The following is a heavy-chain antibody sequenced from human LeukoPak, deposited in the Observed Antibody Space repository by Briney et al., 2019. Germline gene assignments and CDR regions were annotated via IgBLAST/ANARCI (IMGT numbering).Heavy chain of an antibody. Sequence: SETLSLTCAVYGGSFSGYYRSWIRQPPGKGLEWIGEINHSGSTNYNPSLKSRVTISVDTSKNQFSLKLSSVTAADTAVYYCARFIQGSIQLWLRFTFDIWGQGTMVTVSS. V-gene: IGHV4-34*01. J-gene: IGHJ3*02. CDR2: INHSGST. CDR3: ARFIQGSIQLWLRFTFDI. CDR1: GGSFSGYY. D-gene: IGHD5-18*01.